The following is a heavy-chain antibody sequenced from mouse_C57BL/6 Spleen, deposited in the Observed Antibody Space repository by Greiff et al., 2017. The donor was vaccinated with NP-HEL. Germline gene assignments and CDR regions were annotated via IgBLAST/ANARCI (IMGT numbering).Heavy chain of an antibody. CDR3: ARSRSNYVFFFDY. D-gene: IGHD2-5*01. Sequence: VQLQQPGAELVMPGASVKLSCKASGYTFTSYWMPWVKQRPGQGLEWIGEIDPSDSYTNYNQKFKGKSTLPVDKSSSTAYMQLSSLTSEDSAVYYCARSRSNYVFFFDYWGQGTTLTVSS. CDR2: IDPSDSYT. V-gene: IGHV1-69*01. CDR1: GYTFTSYW. J-gene: IGHJ2*01.